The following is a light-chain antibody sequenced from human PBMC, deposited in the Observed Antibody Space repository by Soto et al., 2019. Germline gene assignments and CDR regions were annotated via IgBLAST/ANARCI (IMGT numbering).Light chain of an antibody. CDR3: QTWGTGIRV. Sequence: QLMLTQSPSASASLGASVKLTCTLTSEHSNSAIAWHQQQPEKGPRFLMKVNSDGSHLKGDGIPDRFSGSSSGAERYLTISSLQSEDEADYYCQTWGTGIRVFGGGTKLTVL. CDR2: VNSDGSH. J-gene: IGLJ3*02. CDR1: SEHSNSA. V-gene: IGLV4-69*01.